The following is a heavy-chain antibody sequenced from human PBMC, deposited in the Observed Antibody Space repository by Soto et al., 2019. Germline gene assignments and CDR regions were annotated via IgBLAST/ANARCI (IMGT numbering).Heavy chain of an antibody. CDR2: MNPNSGTT. Sequence: ASVKVSCKASGYTFTSYDINWVRQATGQGLEWMGWMNPNSGTTGYAQKFQGRVTMTRNTSISTAYMELSSLRSEDTAVFYCARAYSSSSPYYYYDGMDVWGQGTTVTVSS. D-gene: IGHD6-13*01. V-gene: IGHV1-8*01. CDR1: GYTFTSYD. J-gene: IGHJ6*02. CDR3: ARAYSSSSPYYYYDGMDV.